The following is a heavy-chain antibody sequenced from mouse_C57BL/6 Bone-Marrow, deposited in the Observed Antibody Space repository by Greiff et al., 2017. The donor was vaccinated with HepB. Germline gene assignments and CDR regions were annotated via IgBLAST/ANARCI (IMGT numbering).Heavy chain of an antibody. Sequence: EVQLVESGGGLVQPGGSLKLSCAASGFTFSDYYMYWVRQTPEKRLEWVAYISNGGGSTYYPDTVKGRFTISRDNAKNTLYLQMSRLKSEDTAMYYCARQGYYGSRSWFAYWGQGTLVTVSA. J-gene: IGHJ3*01. CDR2: ISNGGGST. D-gene: IGHD1-1*01. CDR3: ARQGYYGSRSWFAY. CDR1: GFTFSDYY. V-gene: IGHV5-12*01.